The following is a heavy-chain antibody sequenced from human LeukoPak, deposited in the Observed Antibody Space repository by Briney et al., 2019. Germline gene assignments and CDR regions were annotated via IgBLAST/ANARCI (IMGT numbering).Heavy chain of an antibody. CDR2: IYYSGTT. D-gene: IGHD4-23*01. V-gene: IGHV4-59*08. CDR1: GGSISSYY. J-gene: IGHJ4*02. Sequence: SETLSLTCTVSGGSISSYYWSWIRQPPGKGLEWIGYIYYSGTTYYNPSLKSRVTISVDTSENQFSLKLISVTAADTAVYYCARRKYGGNPLPGVFDYWGQGSLVTVSS. CDR3: ARRKYGGNPLPGVFDY.